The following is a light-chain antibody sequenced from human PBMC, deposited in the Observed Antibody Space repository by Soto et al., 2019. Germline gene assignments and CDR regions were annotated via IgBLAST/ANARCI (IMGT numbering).Light chain of an antibody. CDR3: ASWDDSLNAVG. CDR1: NSNIGSNT. J-gene: IGLJ2*01. Sequence: QSVLTQPPSASGTPGQRVTISCSGSNSNIGSNTVNWYQPLTGTAPKLLIYDNNQRPSGVPGRFSDSKSGTSASLAISGLQSEDEADYYCASWDDSLNAVGFGGGTQLTVL. V-gene: IGLV1-44*01. CDR2: DNN.